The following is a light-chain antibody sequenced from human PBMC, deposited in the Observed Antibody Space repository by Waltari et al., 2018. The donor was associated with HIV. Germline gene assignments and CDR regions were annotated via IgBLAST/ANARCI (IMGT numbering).Light chain of an antibody. CDR1: SSNIGNDN. V-gene: IGLV1-47*01. CDR2: KNY. J-gene: IGLJ1*01. CDR3: VGWDASLSAYV. Sequence: QSVLTQPPSASGTPGQRVTISCSGSSSNIGNDNVYWYQQLPGTAPKLLIYKNYQRPSGVPDRFAGSKSGTSASLAISGLRSEDEADYYCVGWDASLSAYVFGTRTKVTIL.